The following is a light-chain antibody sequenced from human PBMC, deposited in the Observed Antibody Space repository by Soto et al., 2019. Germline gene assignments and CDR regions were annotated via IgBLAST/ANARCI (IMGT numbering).Light chain of an antibody. CDR1: SSDVGGYGY. J-gene: IGLJ2*01. CDR3: CSYAGSYTLL. Sequence: QSALTQPRSVSGSPGQSVTISCTGTSSDVGGYGYVSWYQHHPGKAPKLIIYDVTRRPSEVPDRFSGSKSGNTASLTISGLQAEDEADFYCCSYAGSYTLLFGGGTKVTVL. V-gene: IGLV2-11*01. CDR2: DVT.